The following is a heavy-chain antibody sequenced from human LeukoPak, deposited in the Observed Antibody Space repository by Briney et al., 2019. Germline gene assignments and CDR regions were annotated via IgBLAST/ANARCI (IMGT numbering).Heavy chain of an antibody. CDR1: GGTFSSYA. J-gene: IGHJ5*02. CDR3: ARAEYSSSSDPQNWFDP. CDR2: IIPIFGTA. D-gene: IGHD6-6*01. Sequence: GASVKVSCKASGGTFSSYAISWVQQAPGQGLEWMGGIIPIFGTANYAQKFQGRVTITADESTSTAYMELSSLRSEDTAVYYCARAEYSSSSDPQNWFDPWGQGTLVTVSS. V-gene: IGHV1-69*13.